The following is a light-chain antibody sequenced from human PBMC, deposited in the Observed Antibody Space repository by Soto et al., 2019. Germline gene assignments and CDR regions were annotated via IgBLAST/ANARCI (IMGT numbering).Light chain of an antibody. CDR1: QSVGRL. V-gene: IGKV1-39*01. CDR3: QQSFTTPLT. J-gene: IGKJ4*01. Sequence: DIQMTQSPSSLSASVGDRVTITCRASQSVGRLKNWYQQKPGKAPTVLINVASTLRSGVPSRFSGSGSGTDFNLTINSLQPEDFATYFCQQSFTTPLTFGGGTKVDIK. CDR2: VAS.